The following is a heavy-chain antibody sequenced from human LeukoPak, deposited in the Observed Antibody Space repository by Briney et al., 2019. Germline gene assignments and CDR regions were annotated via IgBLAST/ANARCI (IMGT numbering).Heavy chain of an antibody. J-gene: IGHJ6*03. CDR1: GGSISSSSYY. CDR2: IYYSGST. D-gene: IGHD3-22*01. V-gene: IGHV4-39*01. CDR3: ARGRSRHYYDSSGHLYYMDV. Sequence: SETLSLTCTVSGGSISSSSYYWGWIRQPPGKGLEWIGSIYYSGSTYYNPSLKSRVTISVDTSKNQFSLKLSSVTAADTAVYYCARGRSRHYYDSSGHLYYMDVWGKGTTVTVSS.